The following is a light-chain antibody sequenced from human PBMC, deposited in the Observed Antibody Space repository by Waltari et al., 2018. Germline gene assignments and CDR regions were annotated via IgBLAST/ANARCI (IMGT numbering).Light chain of an antibody. CDR2: GAS. CDR1: QTIGSRY. Sequence: EIVLTQSPGTLSLSPGERATLSCRASQTIGSRYLAWYQQKPDQDPRLLIYGASSSATGIPDRFSGSGSGTDFTLTISRLEPEDFAVYYCHQYGTSEYSFGQGTKLDIK. CDR3: HQYGTSEYS. V-gene: IGKV3-20*01. J-gene: IGKJ2*03.